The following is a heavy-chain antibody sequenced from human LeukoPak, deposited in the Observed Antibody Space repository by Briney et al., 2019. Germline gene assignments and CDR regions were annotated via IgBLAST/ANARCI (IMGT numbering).Heavy chain of an antibody. CDR3: ARDLSSGYYLDY. V-gene: IGHV3-30-3*01. CDR1: GFTFSSYA. J-gene: IGHJ4*02. Sequence: GGSLRLSCAASGFTFSSYAMHWVRQAPGKGLEWVAVISYDGSNKYYADSVKGRFTISRDNSKNTLYLQMNSLRAEDTAVYYCARDLSSGYYLDYWGQGTLVTVSS. D-gene: IGHD3-22*01. CDR2: ISYDGSNK.